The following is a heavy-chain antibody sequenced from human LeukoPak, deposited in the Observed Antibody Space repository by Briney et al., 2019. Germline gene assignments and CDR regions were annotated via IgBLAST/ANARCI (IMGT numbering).Heavy chain of an antibody. J-gene: IGHJ4*02. CDR1: GGSFRGYY. D-gene: IGHD3-22*01. CDR2: INHSGST. Sequence: SETLSLTCAGYGGSFRGYYWSWIRQPPGKGLEWIGEINHSGSTNYNPSLKSRVTISVDTSKNQFSLKLSSVTAADTAVYYCARGSVVVIRHWGQGTLVTVSS. V-gene: IGHV4-34*01. CDR3: ARGSVVVIRH.